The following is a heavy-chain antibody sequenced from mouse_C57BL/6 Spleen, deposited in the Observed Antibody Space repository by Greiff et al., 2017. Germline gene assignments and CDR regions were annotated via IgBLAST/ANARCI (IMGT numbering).Heavy chain of an antibody. CDR2: INPSNGGT. D-gene: IGHD1-1*01. CDR1: GYTFTSYW. V-gene: IGHV1-53*01. CDR3: ARSLGSSYGYFDV. J-gene: IGHJ1*03. Sequence: QVHVKQPGTELVKPGASVKLSCKASGYTFTSYWMHWVKQRPGQGLEWIGNINPSNGGTNYNEKFKSKATLTVDKSSSTAYMQLSSLTSEDSAVYYCARSLGSSYGYFDVWGTGTTVTVSS.